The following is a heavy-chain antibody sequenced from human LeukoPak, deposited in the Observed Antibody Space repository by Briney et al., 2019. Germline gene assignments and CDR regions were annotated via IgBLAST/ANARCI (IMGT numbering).Heavy chain of an antibody. CDR3: ARGLGYCSGGTCHHYFDY. CDR1: GFTFSSYN. D-gene: IGHD2-15*01. CDR2: ISRSRSHI. V-gene: IGHV3-21*01. Sequence: PGGSLRLSCAAPGFTFSSYNMNWVRQAPGKGLEWVSSISRSRSHISYADSLKGRFTMSSDNARNSLYLQMISLRADDTAVYYCARGLGYCSGGTCHHYFDYWGQGTLVTVSS. J-gene: IGHJ4*02.